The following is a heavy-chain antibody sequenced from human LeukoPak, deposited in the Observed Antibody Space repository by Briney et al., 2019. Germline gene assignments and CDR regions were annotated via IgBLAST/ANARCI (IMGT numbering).Heavy chain of an antibody. CDR1: GYSISSGYY. CDR2: IYHSGST. Sequence: SETLSLTCAVSGYSISSGYYWGWIRQPLGKGLEWIGSIYHSGSTYYNPSLKSRVTISVDTSKNQFSLKLSPVTAADTAVYYCARRITIFAVVIYLAWFDPWGQGTLVTVSS. CDR3: ARRITIFAVVIYLAWFDP. J-gene: IGHJ5*02. V-gene: IGHV4-38-2*01. D-gene: IGHD3-3*01.